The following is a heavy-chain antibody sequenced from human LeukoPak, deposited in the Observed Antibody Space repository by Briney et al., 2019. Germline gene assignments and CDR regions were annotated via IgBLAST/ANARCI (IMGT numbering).Heavy chain of an antibody. CDR3: ARADYCGGDCVDAFDI. CDR1: GYSISSGYY. CDR2: IYHSGST. D-gene: IGHD2-21*01. V-gene: IGHV4-38-2*01. Sequence: SETLSLTCAVSGYSISSGYYWGWIRQPPGKGLEWIGSIYHSGSTYYNPSLKSRVTISVDTSKNQFSLKLSSVTAADTAVYYCARADYCGGDCVDAFDIWGQGTMVTVSS. J-gene: IGHJ3*02.